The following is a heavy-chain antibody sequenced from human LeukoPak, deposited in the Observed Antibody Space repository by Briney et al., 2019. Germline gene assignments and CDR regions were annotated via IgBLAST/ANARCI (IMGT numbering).Heavy chain of an antibody. D-gene: IGHD6-13*01. CDR3: ARRAAAGHLDGFDI. CDR1: GGSISSGGYY. Sequence: SETLSLTCTVSGGSISSGGYYWSWIRQHPGKGLEWIGYIYYSGSTYYNPSLKSRVTISVDTSKNQFSLKLSSVTAADTAVYYCARRAAAGHLDGFDIWGQGTLITVSS. CDR2: IYYSGST. V-gene: IGHV4-31*03. J-gene: IGHJ3*02.